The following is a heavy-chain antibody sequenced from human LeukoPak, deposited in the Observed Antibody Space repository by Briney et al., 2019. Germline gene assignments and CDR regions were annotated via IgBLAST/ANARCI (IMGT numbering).Heavy chain of an antibody. D-gene: IGHD2-2*01. Sequence: SETLSLTCTVSGGSISSGSYYWSWIRQPAGKGLEWIGRIYTSGSTNYNPSLKSRVTISVDTSKNQFSLKLSSVTAADTAVHYCASHCRSTSCYGTGYWGQGTLVTVSS. CDR2: IYTSGST. V-gene: IGHV4-61*02. CDR3: ASHCRSTSCYGTGY. CDR1: GGSISSGSYY. J-gene: IGHJ4*02.